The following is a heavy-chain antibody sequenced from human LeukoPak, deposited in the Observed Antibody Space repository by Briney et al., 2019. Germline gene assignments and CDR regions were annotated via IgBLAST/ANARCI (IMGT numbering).Heavy chain of an antibody. Sequence: GGSLRLSCAASGFTFSSYAMSWVRQAPGKGLEWVSAISGSGGSTYYADSVKGRFTIPRDNSKNTLYLQMNSLRADDTAVYYCARGESSYYMDVWGKGTTVTVSS. CDR1: GFTFSSYA. V-gene: IGHV3-23*01. J-gene: IGHJ6*03. CDR2: ISGSGGST. CDR3: ARGESSYYMDV. D-gene: IGHD3-10*01.